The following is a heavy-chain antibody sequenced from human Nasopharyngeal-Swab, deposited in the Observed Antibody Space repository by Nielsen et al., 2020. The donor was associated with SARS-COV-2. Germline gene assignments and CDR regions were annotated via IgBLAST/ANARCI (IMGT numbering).Heavy chain of an antibody. CDR3: ARGEVGS. CDR2: ISSSGSII. D-gene: IGHD2-15*01. V-gene: IGHV3-11*01. J-gene: IGHJ5*02. Sequence: WIRQPPGKGLEWVSYISSSGSIIYYADSVKGRFTISRDNAKNSLYLQMNSLRAEDTAVYYCARGEVGSWGQGTLVTVSS.